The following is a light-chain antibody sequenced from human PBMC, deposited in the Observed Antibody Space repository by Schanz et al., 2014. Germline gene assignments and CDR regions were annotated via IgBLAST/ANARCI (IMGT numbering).Light chain of an antibody. Sequence: QSVLTQPPSVSGAPGQRVTISCTGSSSNIGAGYDVHWYQQLPGTVPKLLIYGNSNRPSGVPDRFSGSKSGTSASLAITGLQAEDEADYYCQSYDSSLSGAWVFGGGTKLTVL. CDR1: SSNIGAGYD. V-gene: IGLV1-40*01. J-gene: IGLJ3*02. CDR2: GNS. CDR3: QSYDSSLSGAWV.